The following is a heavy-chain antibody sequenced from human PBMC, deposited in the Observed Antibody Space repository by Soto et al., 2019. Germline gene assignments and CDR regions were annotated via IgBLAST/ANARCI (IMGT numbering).Heavy chain of an antibody. CDR3: ARDKDRQQLGGNYYYIMDV. J-gene: IGHJ6*01. CDR1: GYTFTSYA. CDR2: INAGNGNT. V-gene: IGHV1-3*01. Sequence: GASVKVSCKASGYTFTSYAMHWVRQAPGQRLEWMGWINAGNGNTKYSQKFQGRVTITRDTSASTAYMELSSLRSEDTAVYYCARDKDRQQLGGNYYYIMDVWGQGTTVTVSS. D-gene: IGHD3-3*02.